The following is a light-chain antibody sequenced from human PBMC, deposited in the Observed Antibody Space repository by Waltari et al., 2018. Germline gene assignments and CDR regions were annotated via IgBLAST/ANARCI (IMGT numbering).Light chain of an antibody. CDR1: QSVLYRSNNKEY. Sequence: DIVMTQFPDSMAVSLAERATINCKSSQSVLYRSNNKEYLAWYQQKPGQPAKLLIYWASTRESGVPDRFSGSGSGTDFTLTISRLQAEDVAVYYCQQYCTTPTFGQGTKVEIK. CDR2: WAS. V-gene: IGKV4-1*01. J-gene: IGKJ1*01. CDR3: QQYCTTPT.